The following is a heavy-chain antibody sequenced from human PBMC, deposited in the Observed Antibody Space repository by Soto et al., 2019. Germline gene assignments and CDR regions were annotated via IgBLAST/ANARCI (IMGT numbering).Heavy chain of an antibody. CDR3: AGGWLLYFDY. J-gene: IGHJ4*02. CDR2: IYYSGST. CDR1: GGSISSYY. Sequence: SETLSLTCTVSGGSISSYYWSWIRQPPGKGLEWIGYIYYSGSTNYNPSLKSRVTISVDTSKNQFSLKLSSVTAADTAVYYCAGGWLLYFDYWGQGTLVTVSS. D-gene: IGHD5-12*01. V-gene: IGHV4-59*01.